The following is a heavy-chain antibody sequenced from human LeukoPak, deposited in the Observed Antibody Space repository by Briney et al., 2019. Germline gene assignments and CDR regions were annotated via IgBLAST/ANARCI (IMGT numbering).Heavy chain of an antibody. CDR3: ARLWVGGPDY. CDR2: INHSGST. V-gene: IGHV4-34*01. CDR1: GGSFSGYY. J-gene: IGHJ4*02. Sequence: PSETLSLTCAVYGGSFSGYYWSWIRQPPGKGLEWIGEINHSGSTNYNPSLKSRVTISVDTSKNQFSLKLSSVTAADTAVYYCARLWVGGPDYWGQGTLVTVSS. D-gene: IGHD2-21*01.